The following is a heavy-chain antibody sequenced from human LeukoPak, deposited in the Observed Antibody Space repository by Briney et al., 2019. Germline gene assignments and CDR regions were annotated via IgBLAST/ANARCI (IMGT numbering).Heavy chain of an antibody. D-gene: IGHD6-13*01. CDR2: INPNSGGT. CDR1: GYTFSGYY. J-gene: IGHJ4*02. Sequence: ASVKVSCRASGYTFSGYYMHWVRQAPGQGPEWMGWINPNSGGTNYAQKFQGRVTMTRDTSISTAYMELSRLRSDDTAVYYCARELGAAESRDGNYFDYWGQGTLVTVSS. CDR3: ARELGAAESRDGNYFDY. V-gene: IGHV1-2*02.